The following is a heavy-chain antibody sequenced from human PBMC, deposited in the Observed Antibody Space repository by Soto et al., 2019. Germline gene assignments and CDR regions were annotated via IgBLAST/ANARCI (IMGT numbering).Heavy chain of an antibody. D-gene: IGHD6-19*01. Sequence: GGSLRLSCAASGFTFISYAMSWVRQAPGKGLEWVSAISGSGGSTYYADSVKGRFTISRDNSKNTLYLQMNSLRAEDTAVYYCAKDVGSSGWYLYYFDYWGQGTLVTVSS. CDR2: ISGSGGST. CDR3: AKDVGSSGWYLYYFDY. J-gene: IGHJ4*02. V-gene: IGHV3-23*01. CDR1: GFTFISYA.